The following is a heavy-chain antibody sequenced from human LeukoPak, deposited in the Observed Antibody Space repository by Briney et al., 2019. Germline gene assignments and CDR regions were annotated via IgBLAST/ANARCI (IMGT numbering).Heavy chain of an antibody. CDR3: ARESLDAFDI. Sequence: SETLSLTCAVSGGSLSDYYWSWIRQSPGKGLEWIGEINHSGYTICNPSLKTRVTTSVDTSKSQFSLNLKSVTAADTAVYYCARESLDAFDIWGQGTMVTVSS. CDR1: GGSLSDYY. J-gene: IGHJ3*02. CDR2: INHSGYT. D-gene: IGHD1-26*01. V-gene: IGHV4-34*01.